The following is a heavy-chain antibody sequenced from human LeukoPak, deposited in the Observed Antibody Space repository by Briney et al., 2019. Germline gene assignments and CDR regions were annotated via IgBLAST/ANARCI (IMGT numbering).Heavy chain of an antibody. CDR2: IYYSGST. D-gene: IGHD3-10*01. CDR3: ARVKTYYYGSGTPNWFDP. V-gene: IGHV4-59*01. CDR1: GGSISSYY. Sequence: SETLPLTCTVSGGSISSYYWSWIRQPPGKGLEWIGYIYYSGSTNYNPSLKSRVTISVDTSKNQFSLKLSSVTAADTAVYYCARVKTYYYGSGTPNWFDPWGQGTLVTVSS. J-gene: IGHJ5*02.